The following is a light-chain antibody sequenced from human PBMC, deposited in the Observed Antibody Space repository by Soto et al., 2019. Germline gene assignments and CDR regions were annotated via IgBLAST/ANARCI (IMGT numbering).Light chain of an antibody. CDR3: QQLNSYPQT. V-gene: IGKV1-9*01. J-gene: IGKJ4*01. CDR1: QGISTF. CDR2: GAS. Sequence: DIQLTQSPPFLSASVGDRVTITCRASQGISTFLAWFQQKPGKAPKLLIYGASTLQSGVPSRFIGSGSGTEFTLTISSLQPEDFATYYCQQLNSYPQTFGGGSKVEIK.